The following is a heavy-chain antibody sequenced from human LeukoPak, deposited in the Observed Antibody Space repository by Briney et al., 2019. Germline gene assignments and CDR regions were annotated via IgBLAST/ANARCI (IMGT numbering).Heavy chain of an antibody. J-gene: IGHJ6*03. D-gene: IGHD3-3*01. Sequence: GGSLRLSCAASGCTFSTHSMNWVRQAPGRGLEWVSYISSSSSTIYYADSVKGRFTISRDNAKNSLYLQMNSLRAEDTAVYYCAREYYDFWSGPLYYYYYYMDVWGKGTTVTVSS. CDR3: AREYYDFWSGPLYYYYYYMDV. V-gene: IGHV3-48*01. CDR2: ISSSSSTI. CDR1: GCTFSTHS.